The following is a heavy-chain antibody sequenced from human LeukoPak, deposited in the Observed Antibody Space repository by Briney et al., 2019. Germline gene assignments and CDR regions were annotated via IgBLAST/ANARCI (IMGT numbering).Heavy chain of an antibody. J-gene: IGHJ4*02. D-gene: IGHD2-2*01. Sequence: PGGSLRLSCAASGFTFSSYGMHWVRQAPGKGLEWVAFIRYDGSNKYYADSVKGRFTISRDNSKNTLYLQMNSLRAEDTAVYYCAKDRSSNLVLDYWGQGTLVTVSS. V-gene: IGHV3-30*02. CDR2: IRYDGSNK. CDR3: AKDRSSNLVLDY. CDR1: GFTFSSYG.